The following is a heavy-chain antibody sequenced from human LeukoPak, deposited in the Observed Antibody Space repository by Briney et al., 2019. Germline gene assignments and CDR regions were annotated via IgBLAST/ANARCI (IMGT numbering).Heavy chain of an antibody. CDR1: GGSISSGGYY. V-gene: IGHV4-61*02. CDR3: ARADYGDGGDAFDI. Sequence: SETLSLTCTVSGGSISSGGYYWSWIRQPAGKGLEWIGRIYTSGSTNYNPSLKSRVTISVDTSKNHFSLKLNSVTAADTAVYYCARADYGDGGDAFDIWGQGTMVTVSS. D-gene: IGHD4-17*01. J-gene: IGHJ3*02. CDR2: IYTSGST.